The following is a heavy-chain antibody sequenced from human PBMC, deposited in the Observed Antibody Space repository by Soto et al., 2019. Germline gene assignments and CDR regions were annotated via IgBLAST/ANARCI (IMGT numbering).Heavy chain of an antibody. CDR2: IGAADDP. CDR1: GFTLSAYD. D-gene: IGHD2-15*01. V-gene: IGHV3-13*05. J-gene: IGHJ6*02. Sequence: GSFLRGYCAAPGFTLSAYDMHWVRQTTGKGLEWVSAIGAADDPYYLGSVKGRFTISRENAKNSLYLQMNSLRAEDTAVYYCARAYSGRLPRRADYYFAMDVWGQGTTVTVSS. CDR3: ARAYSGRLPRRADYYFAMDV.